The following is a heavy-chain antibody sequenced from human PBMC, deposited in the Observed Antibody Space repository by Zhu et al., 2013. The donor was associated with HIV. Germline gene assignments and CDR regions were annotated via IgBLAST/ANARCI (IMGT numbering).Heavy chain of an antibody. CDR2: INPSGGST. V-gene: IGHV1-46*01. Sequence: QVQLVQSGAEVKKPGASVKVSCKASGYTFTSYYMHWVRQAPGQGLEWMGIINPSGGSTSYAQKFQGRVTMTRDTSTSTVYMELSSLRSEDTAVYYCARDSSGYYYGREFDYWGQGTLVTVSS. D-gene: IGHD3-22*01. CDR3: ARDSSGYYYGREFDY. CDR1: GYTFTSYY. J-gene: IGHJ4*02.